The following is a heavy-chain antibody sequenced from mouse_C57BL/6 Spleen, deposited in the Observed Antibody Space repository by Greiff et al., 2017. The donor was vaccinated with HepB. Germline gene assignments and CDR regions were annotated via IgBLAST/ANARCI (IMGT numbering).Heavy chain of an antibody. D-gene: IGHD2-5*01. Sequence: QVQLQQSGAELVRPGASVKLSCKASGYTFTDYYINWVKQRPGQGLEWIARIYPGSGNTYYNEKFKGKATLTAEKSSSTAYMQLSSLTSEDSAVYFCAMGYYSNLDYWGQGTTLTVSS. CDR2: IYPGSGNT. CDR3: AMGYYSNLDY. V-gene: IGHV1-76*01. CDR1: GYTFTDYY. J-gene: IGHJ2*01.